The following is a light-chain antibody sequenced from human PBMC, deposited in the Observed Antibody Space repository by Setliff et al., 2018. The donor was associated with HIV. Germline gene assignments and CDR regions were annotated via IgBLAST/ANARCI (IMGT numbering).Light chain of an antibody. CDR1: SSDVGGYDY. CDR2: GVS. CDR3: NSYTSTRTLV. V-gene: IGLV2-14*01. Sequence: QSVLTQPASVSGSTGQSITISCTGTSSDVGGYDYVSWYQQHPGKAPILLIYGVSNRPSGVSNRFSGSKSGNTASLTISGLQAEDEAEYYCNSYTSTRTLVFGSGTKVTVL. J-gene: IGLJ1*01.